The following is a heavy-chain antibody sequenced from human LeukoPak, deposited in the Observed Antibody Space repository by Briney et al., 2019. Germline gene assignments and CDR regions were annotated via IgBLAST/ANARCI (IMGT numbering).Heavy chain of an antibody. V-gene: IGHV3-48*01. Sequence: PGGALRLSCAASGFTFSSYSMNWVRQAPGKGLEWVSYISSSSSTIYYADSVTGRFTISRDNAKNSLYLQMNSLRAEDKAVYYCARESPSITIFGVAPHFDYWGQGTLVTVSS. CDR1: GFTFSSYS. D-gene: IGHD3-3*01. CDR3: ARESPSITIFGVAPHFDY. CDR2: ISSSSSTI. J-gene: IGHJ4*02.